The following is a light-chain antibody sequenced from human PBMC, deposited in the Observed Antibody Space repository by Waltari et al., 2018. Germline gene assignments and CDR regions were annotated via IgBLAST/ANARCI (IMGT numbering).Light chain of an antibody. J-gene: IGLJ2*01. V-gene: IGLV2-14*03. CDR1: SRDVGAYNY. Sequence: QSALTQPASVSGSPGQSLTISCTGTSRDVGAYNYVSWYQQHPGKVPKLMIYDVSQRPSGISSRFSASKSGNAASLTISGLQFEDEADYYCSSYRSDNTLIFGGGTKLTVL. CDR2: DVS. CDR3: SSYRSDNTLI.